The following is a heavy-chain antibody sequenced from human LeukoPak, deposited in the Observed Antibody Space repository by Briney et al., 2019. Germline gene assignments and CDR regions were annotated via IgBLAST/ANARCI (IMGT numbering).Heavy chain of an antibody. CDR2: ISGSGGST. V-gene: IGHV3-23*01. CDR3: ARYYSQWSFDY. CDR1: GFTFSSYA. D-gene: IGHD3-16*01. J-gene: IGHJ4*02. Sequence: GGSLRLSCAASGFTFSSYAMSWVRQAPGKGLEWVSAISGSGGSTYYADSVKGRFTISRDNAKNSLYLQMNSLRAEDTAVYYCARYYSQWSFDYWGQGTLVTVSS.